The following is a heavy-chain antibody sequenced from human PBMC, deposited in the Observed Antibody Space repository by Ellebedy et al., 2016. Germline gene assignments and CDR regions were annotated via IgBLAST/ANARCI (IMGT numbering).Heavy chain of an antibody. J-gene: IGHJ3*02. D-gene: IGHD5-12*01. CDR3: VRDHYSDSDWDGFDI. CDR1: GFTFSSYE. CDR2: IKQDANQK. Sequence: GGSLRLSXAASGFTFSSYEMNWVRQAPGKGLEWVATIKQDANQKYYVDSVKGRFTISRDNAKNSLYLQMNSLRVEDTAVYYCVRDHYSDSDWDGFDIWGQGTMVTVSS. V-gene: IGHV3-7*04.